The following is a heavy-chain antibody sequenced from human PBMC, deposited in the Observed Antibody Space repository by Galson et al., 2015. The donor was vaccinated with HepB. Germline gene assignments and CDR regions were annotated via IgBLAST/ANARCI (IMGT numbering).Heavy chain of an antibody. J-gene: IGHJ2*01. V-gene: IGHV5-51*01. CDR2: IYPGDSDT. CDR1: GSSFTNYW. D-gene: IGHD3-3*01. CDR3: VRTRLTIWDPFGL. Sequence: QSGAEVKKPGESLKISCKGSGSSFTNYWIGWVRQMPGKGLEWMGIIYPGDSDTRYSPSFQGQVTISADKSISTAYLQWSSLQASDTAMYYCVRTRLTIWDPFGLWGRGTLVTVSS.